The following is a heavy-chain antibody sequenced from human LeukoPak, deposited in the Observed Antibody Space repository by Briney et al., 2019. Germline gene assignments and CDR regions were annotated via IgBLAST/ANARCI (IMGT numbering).Heavy chain of an antibody. V-gene: IGHV1-69*13. CDR1: GGTFSSYA. CDR2: IIPIFGTA. D-gene: IGHD1-1*01. CDR3: ARAERKLDPQLRY. Sequence: SVKVSCKASGGTFSSYATSWVRQAPGQGLEWMGGIIPIFGTANYAQKFQGRVTITADESTSTAYMELSSLRSEDTAVYYCARAERKLDPQLRYWGQGTLVTVSS. J-gene: IGHJ4*02.